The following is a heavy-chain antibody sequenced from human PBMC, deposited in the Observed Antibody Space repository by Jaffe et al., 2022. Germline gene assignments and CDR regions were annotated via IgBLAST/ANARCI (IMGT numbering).Heavy chain of an antibody. Sequence: EVQLVESGGGLVQPGGSLRLSCATSGLNFSDHYMDWVRQAPGKGLEWLGRFTTEVNGYRTYYAASVKDRFTISRDDSKNSVYLQMSSLRTEDSAVYYCARVGPYGHNAFDFWGQGTMVTVSP. D-gene: IGHD2-21*01. CDR2: FTTEVNGYRT. CDR1: GLNFSDHY. CDR3: ARVGPYGHNAFDF. V-gene: IGHV3-72*01. J-gene: IGHJ3*01.